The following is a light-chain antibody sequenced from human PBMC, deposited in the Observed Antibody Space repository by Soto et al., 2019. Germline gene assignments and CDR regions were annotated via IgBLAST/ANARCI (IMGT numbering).Light chain of an antibody. V-gene: IGKV3-20*01. CDR2: DAS. CDR3: QQYGSSII. J-gene: IGKJ5*01. CDR1: QSISSGY. Sequence: EIVLTQSPGTLSLSPGERATLSCRASQSISSGYLAWYQQKPGQAPRLLIYDASNRATGTPDRFSGSGSGTDFTLTISRLEPEDFAVYYCQQYGSSIIFGQGTRLEIK.